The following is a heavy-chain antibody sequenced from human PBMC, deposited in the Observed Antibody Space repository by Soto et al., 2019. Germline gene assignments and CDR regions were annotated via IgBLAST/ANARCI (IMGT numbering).Heavy chain of an antibody. V-gene: IGHV1-18*01. CDR1: GYTFTSYG. D-gene: IGHD2-2*01. J-gene: IGHJ4*02. CDR3: ATALGYCSSTSCWNFDY. Sequence: ASVKVSCKASGYTFTSYGISWVRQAPGQGLEWMGGISAYNGNTNYAQKLQGRVTMTTDTSTDTAYMELSSLRSEDTAVYYCATALGYCSSTSCWNFDYWGQGTLVTVSS. CDR2: ISAYNGNT.